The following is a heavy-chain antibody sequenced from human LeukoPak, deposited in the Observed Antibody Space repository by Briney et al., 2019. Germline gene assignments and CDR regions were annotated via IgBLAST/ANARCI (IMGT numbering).Heavy chain of an antibody. CDR2: IHYTGTT. J-gene: IGHJ4*02. D-gene: IGHD3-16*01. Sequence: PSETLSLTCTVSGGSISSGGYYWSWIRQHPGKGLEWIGYIHYTGTTYYSPSLKSRVTISVDTSKNHFSLQLTSVTAADTAIYLWARVFGGGMGGIDHWGQGSLVTVSS. V-gene: IGHV4-31*02. CDR1: GGSISSGGYY. CDR3: ARVFGGGMGGIDH.